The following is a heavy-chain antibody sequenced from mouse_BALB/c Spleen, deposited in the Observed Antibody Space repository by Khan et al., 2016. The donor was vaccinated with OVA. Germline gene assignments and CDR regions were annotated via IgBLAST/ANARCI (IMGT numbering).Heavy chain of an antibody. CDR3: TRDRMDY. V-gene: IGHV1-7*01. Sequence: QVQLQQSGAELAKPGASVKMSCKASGYTFTTYWMHWVKQRPGQGLEWIGYINPTSGYTDYNEKFKDRATLSADKSSSTAYMQLSSLTSEDSAVYYGTRDRMDYWGQGTTRTVSS. CDR2: INPTSGYT. J-gene: IGHJ2*01. CDR1: GYTFTTYW.